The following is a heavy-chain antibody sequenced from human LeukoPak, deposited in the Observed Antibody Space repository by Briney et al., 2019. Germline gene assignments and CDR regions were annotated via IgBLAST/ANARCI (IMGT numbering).Heavy chain of an antibody. D-gene: IGHD3-9*01. J-gene: IGHJ3*02. CDR2: ISAYNGNT. CDR1: GYTFTSYG. V-gene: IGHV1-18*01. Sequence: EASVKVSCKASGYTFTSYGISWVRQAPGQGLEWMGWISAYNGNTNYAQKLQGRVTMTTDTSTSTAYMELRSLRSDDTAVYYCARDSLLRYFDSLMIPNHDAFDIWGQGTMVTVSS. CDR3: ARDSLLRYFDSLMIPNHDAFDI.